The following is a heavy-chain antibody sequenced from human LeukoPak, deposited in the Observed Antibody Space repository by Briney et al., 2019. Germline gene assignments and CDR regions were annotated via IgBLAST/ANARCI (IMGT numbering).Heavy chain of an antibody. Sequence: VGSLRLSCAASGFTFSSYAMSWVRQAPGKGLEWVSIISDSGGSTYYADSVKGRFTISRDNSKNTLYLQMNSLRAGDTAVYYCAKDNSPYSNSWLQFFQHWGQGTLITGCS. V-gene: IGHV3-23*01. CDR3: AKDNSPYSNSWLQFFQH. D-gene: IGHD6-13*01. CDR1: GFTFSSYA. CDR2: ISDSGGST. J-gene: IGHJ1*01.